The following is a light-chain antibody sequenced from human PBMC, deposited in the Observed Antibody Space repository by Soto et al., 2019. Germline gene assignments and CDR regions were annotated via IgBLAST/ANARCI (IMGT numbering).Light chain of an antibody. CDR2: EVS. CDR1: SSDVGAYNF. CDR3: ASLTTTNFV. Sequence: QSALTQPASVPGSPGQSITISCSGTSSDVGAYNFVSWYQQHPDKAPKLMISEVSNRPSGVSDRFSGSKSGNTASLTISGLQAEDEADYYCASLTTTNFVFGTG. V-gene: IGLV2-14*01. J-gene: IGLJ1*01.